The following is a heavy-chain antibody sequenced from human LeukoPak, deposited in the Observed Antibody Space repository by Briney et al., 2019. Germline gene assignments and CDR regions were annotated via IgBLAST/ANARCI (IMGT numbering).Heavy chain of an antibody. J-gene: IGHJ4*02. CDR2: IKEDGSEK. D-gene: IGHD2-15*01. CDR1: GFTFNGYW. Sequence: GGTLRLSCTTSGFTFNGYWMNWVLQAPGKGLEWVANIKEDGSEKNYVDSVKGRFTISRDNAQNSLYLQMNSLRADDTAVYYCAALVAPYWGQGTLVTVSS. V-gene: IGHV3-7*05. CDR3: AALVAPY.